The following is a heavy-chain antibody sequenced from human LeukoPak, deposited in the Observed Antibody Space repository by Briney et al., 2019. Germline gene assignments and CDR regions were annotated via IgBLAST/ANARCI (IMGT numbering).Heavy chain of an antibody. CDR1: GFTFSSYS. CDR3: ARDPVLRYFDWLPGPNYFDY. Sequence: GGSLRLSCAASGFTFSSYSMNWVRQAPGKGLEWVSYISSSSSTIYYADSVKGRFTISRDNAKNSLYLQMNSLRAEDTAVYYCARDPVLRYFDWLPGPNYFDYWGQGTLVTVSS. D-gene: IGHD3-9*01. CDR2: ISSSSSTI. V-gene: IGHV3-48*01. J-gene: IGHJ4*02.